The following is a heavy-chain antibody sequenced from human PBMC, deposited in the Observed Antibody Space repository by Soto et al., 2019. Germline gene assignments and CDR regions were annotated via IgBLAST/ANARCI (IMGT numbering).Heavy chain of an antibody. CDR3: ARHRTTVTGGRAFDI. CDR2: IYYSGST. J-gene: IGHJ3*02. CDR1: GGSISSSSYY. Sequence: QLQLQESGPGLVKPSETLSLTCTVSGGSISSSSYYWGWIRQPPGKGLEWIGSIYYSGSTYYNPSLKSRVTISVDTSKNQFSLKLSSVTAADTAVYYCARHRTTVTGGRAFDIWGQGTMVTVSS. D-gene: IGHD4-17*01. V-gene: IGHV4-39*01.